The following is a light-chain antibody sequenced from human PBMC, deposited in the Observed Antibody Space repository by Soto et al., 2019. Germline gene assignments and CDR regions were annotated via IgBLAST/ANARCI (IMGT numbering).Light chain of an antibody. J-gene: IGKJ1*01. CDR1: QSVGSTY. CDR3: QHYGNSPST. CDR2: GAS. Sequence: TQKPGALAKSPEERATRSFKTSQSVGSTYLAWYQQRPGQAPRLLLYGASSRATGIPDRFDGSGSGTDFTLTISGLESEDFSVYYCQHYGNSPSTFGQGTKVDIK. V-gene: IGKV3-20*01.